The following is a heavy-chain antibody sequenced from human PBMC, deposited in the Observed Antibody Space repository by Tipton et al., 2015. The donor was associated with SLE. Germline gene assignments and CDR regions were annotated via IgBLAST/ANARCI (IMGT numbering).Heavy chain of an antibody. V-gene: IGHV4-4*07. CDR2: IYASASGIT. CDR1: GVSMTGFYY. CDR3: ARRYDFWSGYYSH. Sequence: TLSLTCSVSGVSMTGFYYWIWIRQPAGKGLEWIGRIYASASGITNYNPSLWSRVTMSVDTSKNQFSLKLSSVIAADTAVYYCARRYDFWSGYYSHWGQGTLVTVSS. J-gene: IGHJ4*02. D-gene: IGHD3-3*01.